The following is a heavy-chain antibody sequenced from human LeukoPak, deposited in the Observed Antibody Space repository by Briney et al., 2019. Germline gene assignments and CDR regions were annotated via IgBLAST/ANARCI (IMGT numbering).Heavy chain of an antibody. Sequence: SQTLSLTCTVSGGSISSGDYYWSWIRQPPGKGLEWIGYIYYSGSTYYNPSLKSRVTISVDTSKNQFSLKLSSVTAADTAAYYCARVSGSYSASFDYWGQGTLVTVSS. CDR2: IYYSGST. CDR3: ARVSGSYSASFDY. D-gene: IGHD1-26*01. CDR1: GGSISSGDYY. V-gene: IGHV4-30-4*01. J-gene: IGHJ4*02.